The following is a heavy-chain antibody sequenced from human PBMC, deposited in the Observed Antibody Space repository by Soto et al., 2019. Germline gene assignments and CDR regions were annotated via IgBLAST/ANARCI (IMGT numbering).Heavy chain of an antibody. CDR1: GYTFTSCG. D-gene: IGHD6-13*01. Sequence: ASVKVSCKASGYTFTSCGISWVRQAPGQGLEWMGWISAYNGNTKYVQKFQGRVTMTTDTSTSTAYMELRSLRSDDTAVYYCARDAAAGLNDYWGQGTLVTVSS. V-gene: IGHV1-18*01. J-gene: IGHJ4*02. CDR2: ISAYNGNT. CDR3: ARDAAAGLNDY.